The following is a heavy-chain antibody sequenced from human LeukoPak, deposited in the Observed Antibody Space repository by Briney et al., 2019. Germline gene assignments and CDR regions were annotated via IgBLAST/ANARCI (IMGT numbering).Heavy chain of an antibody. Sequence: GESLKISCKGSGYSFTNYWIGWVRQMPGKGLKWMGIIYPGDSDARYSPSFQGQVTISADKSISTAYLQWSSLKTSDTAMYYCARHAPLYDILTGYYYRDAFDIWGQGTMVTVSS. CDR1: GYSFTNYW. CDR3: ARHAPLYDILTGYYYRDAFDI. D-gene: IGHD3-9*01. J-gene: IGHJ3*02. V-gene: IGHV5-51*01. CDR2: IYPGDSDA.